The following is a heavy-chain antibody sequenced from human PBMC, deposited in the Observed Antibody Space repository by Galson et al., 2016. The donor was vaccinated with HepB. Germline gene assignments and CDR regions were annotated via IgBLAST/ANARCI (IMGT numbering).Heavy chain of an antibody. Sequence: SVKVSCKASGGSFSNYSINWVRQAPGQGPEWIGWIVAGNGDTNYAQKFQERATFTRDMSTRTAYIELTSLRSDDTAVYYCAAATYYDILTTYYVEDYWGQGTLVTVSS. J-gene: IGHJ4*02. CDR3: AAATYYDILTTYYVEDY. D-gene: IGHD3-9*01. CDR2: IVAGNGDT. V-gene: IGHV1-58*02. CDR1: GGSFSNYS.